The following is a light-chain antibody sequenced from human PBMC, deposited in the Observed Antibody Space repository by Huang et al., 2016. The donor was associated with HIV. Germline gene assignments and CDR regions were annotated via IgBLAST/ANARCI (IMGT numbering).Light chain of an antibody. J-gene: IGKJ1*01. CDR2: AAS. CDR3: QQYNNWPRT. Sequence: EILMTQSPATLSVSPGERATLFTRASQSVSSNLAWYQQKPGQAPRLLIYAASTRATGIPARFSGSGSGTEFTLTISSLRSEYFAVYYCQQYNNWPRTFGQGTKVEIK. CDR1: QSVSSN. V-gene: IGKV3-15*01.